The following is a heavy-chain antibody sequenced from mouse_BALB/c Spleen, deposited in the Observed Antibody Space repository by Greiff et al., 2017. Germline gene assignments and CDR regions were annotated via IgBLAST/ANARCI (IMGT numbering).Heavy chain of an antibody. D-gene: IGHD4-1*01. CDR1: GFTFSSYG. J-gene: IGHJ3*01. V-gene: IGHV5-6*02. CDR3: ARQANWDVGFAY. CDR2: ISSGGSYT. Sequence: DVMLVESGGDLVKPGGSLKLSCAASGFTFSSYGMSWVRQTPDKRLEWVATISSGGSYTYYPDSVKGRFTISRDNAKNTLYLQMSSLKSEDSAMYYCARQANWDVGFAYWGQGTLVTVSA.